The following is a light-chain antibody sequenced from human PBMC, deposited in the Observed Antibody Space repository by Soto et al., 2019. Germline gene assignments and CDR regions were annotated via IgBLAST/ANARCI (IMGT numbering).Light chain of an antibody. CDR1: QSINNY. CDR2: SAS. CDR3: QQYHRWPRS. J-gene: IGKJ1*01. Sequence: EIVMTQSPATLSVSPGESGTLSCRASQSINNYLAWYQQKPGQAPRLLLYSASTRVPGIPARFSGSGSGTEFTLTISSLQSEDFAVYYCQQYHRWPRSFGQGTKVDIK. V-gene: IGKV3-15*01.